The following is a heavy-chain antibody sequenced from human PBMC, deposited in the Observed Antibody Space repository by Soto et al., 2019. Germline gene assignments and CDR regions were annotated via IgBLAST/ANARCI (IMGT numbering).Heavy chain of an antibody. V-gene: IGHV3-23*01. CDR2: ISASGDQT. D-gene: IGHD3-10*01. CDR1: GFTFSDYV. CDR3: AKIMIRGDFGGDY. J-gene: IGHJ4*02. Sequence: EVHLLESGGGLVQPGGSLRLSCAASGFTFSDYVMYWFRQPPGRGLEWVSAISASGDQTFYADSVQGRFTISRDNFKNTQYLEMCRLRVEDTAVYYCAKIMIRGDFGGDYWGQGTLVTVSS.